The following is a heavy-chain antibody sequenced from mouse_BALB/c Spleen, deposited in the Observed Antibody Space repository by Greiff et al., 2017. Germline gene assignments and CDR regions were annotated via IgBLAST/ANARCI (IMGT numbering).Heavy chain of an antibody. CDR1: GFTFSSYT. CDR3: TRGGTGTFDY. D-gene: IGHD4-1*01. J-gene: IGHJ2*01. V-gene: IGHV5-6-4*01. Sequence: EVQVVESGGGLVKPGGSLKLSCAASGFTFSSYTMSWVRQTPEKRLEWVATISSGGSYTYYPDSVKGRFTISRDNAKNTLYLQMSSLKSEDTAMYYCTRGGTGTFDYWGQGTTLTVSS. CDR2: ISSGGSYT.